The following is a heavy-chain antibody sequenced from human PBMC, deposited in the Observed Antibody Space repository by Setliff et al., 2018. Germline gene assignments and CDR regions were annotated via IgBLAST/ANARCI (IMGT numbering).Heavy chain of an antibody. V-gene: IGHV4-4*08. Sequence: TSETLSLTCSVSGASISSYYWSWIRQPPGKGLEWIGYIYTSGTTKYNPSLKSRVTISIDTSKSQFSLRLSSLTAADTAVYYCARSPSSGAYWNPRPFYSDYWARGTLVTISS. CDR2: IYTSGTT. CDR1: GASISSYY. J-gene: IGHJ4*02. CDR3: ARSPSSGAYWNPRPFYSDY. D-gene: IGHD1-26*01.